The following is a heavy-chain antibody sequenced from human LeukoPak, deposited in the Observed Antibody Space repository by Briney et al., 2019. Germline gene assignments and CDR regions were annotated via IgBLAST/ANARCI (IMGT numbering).Heavy chain of an antibody. D-gene: IGHD6-13*01. Sequence: GASVKVSCKASGYTFTSYYMHWVRQAPGQGLEWMGWINPNSGGTDYAQKFQGRVTMTRDTSISTAYMELSRLRSDDTAVYYCARLVDSSSWYPKSIDYWGQGTLVTVSS. CDR1: GYTFTSYY. CDR2: INPNSGGT. V-gene: IGHV1-2*02. CDR3: ARLVDSSSWYPKSIDY. J-gene: IGHJ4*02.